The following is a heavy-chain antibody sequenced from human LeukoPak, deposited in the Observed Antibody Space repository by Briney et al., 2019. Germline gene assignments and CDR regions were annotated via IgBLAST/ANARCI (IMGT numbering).Heavy chain of an antibody. J-gene: IGHJ4*02. Sequence: ASVKVSCKASGYTFTNYYMHWVRQAPGQGLEWMGLIYPSSGSTTYAQNFQDRLTMTRDISTSTVFLELSSLRFEDTAVYYCGSKGGEGFDHWGQGTLLTVSS. CDR3: GSKGGEGFDH. CDR2: IYPSSGST. V-gene: IGHV1-46*01. D-gene: IGHD3-10*01. CDR1: GYTFTNYY.